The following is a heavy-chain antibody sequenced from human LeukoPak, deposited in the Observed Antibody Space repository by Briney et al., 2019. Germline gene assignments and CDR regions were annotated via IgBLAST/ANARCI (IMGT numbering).Heavy chain of an antibody. Sequence: SETLSVTCTVSGGSISSYYWSWIRQPPGKGLEWTGYIYYSGSTNYNPSLTSRVTLSVDTSKNQFSLKLSSVTAADTAVYYCARWQAGYSGYARDGFDYWGQGTLVTVSS. CDR2: IYYSGST. V-gene: IGHV4-59*01. J-gene: IGHJ4*02. D-gene: IGHD5-12*01. CDR1: GGSISSYY. CDR3: ARWQAGYSGYARDGFDY.